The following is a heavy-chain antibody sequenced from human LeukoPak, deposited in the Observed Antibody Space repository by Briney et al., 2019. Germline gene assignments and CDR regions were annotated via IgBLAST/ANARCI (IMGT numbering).Heavy chain of an antibody. CDR1: GFTFSSYW. D-gene: IGHD6-19*01. V-gene: IGHV3-7*03. J-gene: IGHJ4*02. CDR2: IRQDGSEK. Sequence: GGSLRLSCAASGFTFSSYWMSWVRQAPGKGLEWVANIRQDGSEKYYVDSVKGRFAISRDNAKNSLYLQMSSLRAEDTAVYYCARDRHSGWYGASDYWGQGTLVTVSS. CDR3: ARDRHSGWYGASDY.